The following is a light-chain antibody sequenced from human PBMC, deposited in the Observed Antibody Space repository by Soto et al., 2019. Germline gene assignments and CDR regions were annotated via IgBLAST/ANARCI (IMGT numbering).Light chain of an antibody. J-gene: IGKJ1*01. CDR1: QSVSSN. V-gene: IGKV3-15*01. CDR2: GAS. Sequence: EIVMTQSPATLSVSPGERATLSCRASQSVSSNLAWYQQKPGQAPRLLIYGASTRVTGIPARFSGSGSGTEFTLTISGLQSEDFAVYYCQQYNNWPPWTFGQGTKVDIK. CDR3: QQYNNWPPWT.